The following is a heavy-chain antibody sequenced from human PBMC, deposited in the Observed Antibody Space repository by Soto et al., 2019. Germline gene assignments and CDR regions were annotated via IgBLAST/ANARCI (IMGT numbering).Heavy chain of an antibody. Sequence: GGCMRLACAASGFTFSISWMHWVRQAPGKGLVWVSHINSDGTDTNYADSVKGRFTISRDNAKNTVYLQMNSLRAEDTAVYYCARDWSYALNYWGQGSLVTVSS. V-gene: IGHV3-74*01. CDR2: INSDGTDT. J-gene: IGHJ4*02. CDR3: ARDWSYALNY. D-gene: IGHD3-16*01. CDR1: GFTFSISW.